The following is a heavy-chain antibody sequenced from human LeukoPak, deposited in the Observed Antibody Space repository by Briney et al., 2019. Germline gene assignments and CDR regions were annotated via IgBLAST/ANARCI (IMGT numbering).Heavy chain of an antibody. J-gene: IGHJ4*02. V-gene: IGHV3-74*01. CDR3: GTVFDH. CDR2: IVIDGTGT. CDR1: GFTFTNYW. Sequence: GGSLRLSCAASGFTFTNYWMHWVRQAPGKGLVWVSRIVIDGTGTSYADSVKGRFTISRDNAKNTVSLQMNSLKAEDTAVYYCGTVFDHWGPGILVTVSS.